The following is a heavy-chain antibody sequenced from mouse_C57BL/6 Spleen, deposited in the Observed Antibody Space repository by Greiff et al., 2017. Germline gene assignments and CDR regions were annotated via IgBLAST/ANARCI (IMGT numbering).Heavy chain of an antibody. CDR2: INPSTGGT. CDR1: GYSFTGYY. Sequence: DVQLQESGPELVKPGASVKISCKASGYSFTGYYMNWVKQSPEKSLEWIGEINPSTGGTTYNQKFKAKATLTVDKSSSTAYMQLKSLTSEDSAVYYCARYGEDWYFDVWGTGTTVTVSS. J-gene: IGHJ1*03. D-gene: IGHD1-1*01. CDR3: ARYGEDWYFDV. V-gene: IGHV1-42*01.